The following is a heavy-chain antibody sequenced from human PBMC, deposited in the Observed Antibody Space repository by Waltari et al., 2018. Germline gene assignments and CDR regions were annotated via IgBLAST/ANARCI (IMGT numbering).Heavy chain of an antibody. J-gene: IGHJ4*02. V-gene: IGHV3-23*01. CDR3: AKEARDRDYFDY. CDR2: ISGRGGST. Sequence: EVQLLESGGGLVQPGGSLRLSCAASGFTFSSYAMSWVRQAPGRGLGWVSVISGRGGSTYYADSVKCRFTISRDNSKNTLYLQMNSLGAEDTAVNYCAKEARDRDYFDYLGQGTLVTVSS. CDR1: GFTFSSYA.